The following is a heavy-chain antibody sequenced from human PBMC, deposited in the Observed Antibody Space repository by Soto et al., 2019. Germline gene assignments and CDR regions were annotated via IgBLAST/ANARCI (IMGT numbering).Heavy chain of an antibody. CDR1: GYTFTSHG. V-gene: IGHV1-18*01. Sequence: ASVKVSCKASGYTFTSHGISWVRQAPGQGLEWIGWISTYNGKTDYSQKFQGRVTMTADTRTTTGYMELRSLRSDDTAIYYCARLLTEGVTYREDAFDIWGQGTKVTVSS. D-gene: IGHD3-9*01. J-gene: IGHJ3*02. CDR3: ARLLTEGVTYREDAFDI. CDR2: ISTYNGKT.